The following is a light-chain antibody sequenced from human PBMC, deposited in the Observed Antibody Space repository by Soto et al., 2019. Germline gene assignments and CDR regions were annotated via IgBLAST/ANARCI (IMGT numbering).Light chain of an antibody. CDR3: QQYYNWPPTWT. Sequence: EIVLTPSPATLSLSPGERATLSCRASQSVSSNSLAWYQQKPGQAPRLLVYGASTRATGVPARFSGSGSGTEFSLAISSLQSEDFAVYYCQQYYNWPPTWTFGQGTKVDIK. J-gene: IGKJ1*01. V-gene: IGKV3-15*01. CDR2: GAS. CDR1: QSVSSN.